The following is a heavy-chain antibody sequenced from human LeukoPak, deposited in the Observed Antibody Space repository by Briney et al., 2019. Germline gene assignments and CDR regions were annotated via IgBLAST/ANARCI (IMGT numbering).Heavy chain of an antibody. CDR3: AEGWSSSSSFDY. CDR2: IIPIFGTA. V-gene: IGHV1-69*05. J-gene: IGHJ4*02. D-gene: IGHD6-6*01. Sequence: SVKVSCKASGGTFSSYAISWVRQAPGQGFEWMGRIIPIFGTANYAQKFQGRVTITTDESTSTAYMELSSLRSEDTAVYYCAEGWSSSSSFDYWGQGTLVTVSS. CDR1: GGTFSSYA.